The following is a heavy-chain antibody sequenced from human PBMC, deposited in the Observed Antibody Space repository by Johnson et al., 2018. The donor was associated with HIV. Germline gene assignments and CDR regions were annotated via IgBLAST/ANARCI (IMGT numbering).Heavy chain of an antibody. V-gene: IGHV3-20*04. CDR1: GFTFSSYA. Sequence: VHLVESGGGLVQPGWSLRLSCAASGFTFSSYAMSWVLQAPGKGLEWVSGINWNGGSTGYADSVKGRFTISRDNAKNSLYLQMNNLRAEDTALYYCARRWELHSNAFDIWGQGTMVTVSS. CDR3: ARRWELHSNAFDI. CDR2: INWNGGST. J-gene: IGHJ3*02. D-gene: IGHD1-26*01.